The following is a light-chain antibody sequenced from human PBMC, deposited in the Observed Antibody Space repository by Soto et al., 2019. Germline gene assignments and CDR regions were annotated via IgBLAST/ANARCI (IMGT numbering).Light chain of an antibody. CDR3: CLYIGANNYV. J-gene: IGLJ1*01. CDR1: SGFVGSFSL. CDR2: EGH. Sequence: QSALAHPGSVCWSPGHSITISCTGTSGFVGSFSLVSWYQQHPGKAPKVMISEGHRRPSGVPDRFSGSTSVNSASLTISGLQADEEADYYCCLYIGANNYVFGTGTKVTVL. V-gene: IGLV2-23*01.